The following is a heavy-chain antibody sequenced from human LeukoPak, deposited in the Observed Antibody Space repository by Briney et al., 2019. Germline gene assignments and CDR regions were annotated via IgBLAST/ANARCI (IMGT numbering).Heavy chain of an antibody. CDR2: ISYDGNNK. J-gene: IGHJ3*02. V-gene: IGHV3-30-3*01. D-gene: IGHD1-26*01. CDR3: AREWELAFDI. Sequence: GGSLRLSCAASGFTFSSYAMHWVRQAPGKGLEWVAVISYDGNNKYYADSVKGRFTISRDNSKNTLYLQMNSLRAEDTAVYYCAREWELAFDIWGQGTMVTVSS. CDR1: GFTFSSYA.